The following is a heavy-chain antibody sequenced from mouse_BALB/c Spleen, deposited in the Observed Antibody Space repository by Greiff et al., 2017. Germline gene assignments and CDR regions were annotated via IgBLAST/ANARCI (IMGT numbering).Heavy chain of an antibody. V-gene: IGHV1S137*01. CDR3: ARSAYYGNYVYAMDY. D-gene: IGHD2-10*01. J-gene: IGHJ4*01. Sequence: VQLQQSGAELVRPGVSVKISCKGSGYTFTDYAMHWVKQSHAKSLEWIGVISTYYGDASYNQKFKGKATMTVDNSSSTAYMELRSLTSEDSAVYYCARSAYYGNYVYAMDYWGQGTSVTVSS. CDR1: GYTFTDYA. CDR2: ISTYYGDA.